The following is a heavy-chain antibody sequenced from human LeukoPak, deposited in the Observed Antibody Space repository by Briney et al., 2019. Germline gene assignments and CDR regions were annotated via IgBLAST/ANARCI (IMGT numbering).Heavy chain of an antibody. Sequence: SETLSLTCTVSGGSISSGGYYWSWIRQHPGKGLEWIGYIYYSGSTYYNPSLKSRVTISVDTSKDQFSLKLSSVTAADTAVYYCAREILGLHGEDGMDVWGQGTTVTVSS. CDR2: IYYSGST. D-gene: IGHD4-17*01. J-gene: IGHJ6*02. CDR1: GGSISSGGYY. CDR3: AREILGLHGEDGMDV. V-gene: IGHV4-31*03.